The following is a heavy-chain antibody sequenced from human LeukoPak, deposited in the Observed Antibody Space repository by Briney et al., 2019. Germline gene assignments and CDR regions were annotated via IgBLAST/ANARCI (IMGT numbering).Heavy chain of an antibody. CDR1: GYTFTSYA. V-gene: IGHV1-3*01. CDR2: IIAGNGNT. Sequence: GASVKASCKASGYTFTSYAIHWVRQAPGQSLEWMGWIIAGNGNTKYSQRFQGRVTITRDTSASTAYMELSSLRSDDTAVYYCARDCSGGPPGWFDPWGQGTLVTVST. CDR3: ARDCSGGPPGWFDP. D-gene: IGHD2-15*01. J-gene: IGHJ5*02.